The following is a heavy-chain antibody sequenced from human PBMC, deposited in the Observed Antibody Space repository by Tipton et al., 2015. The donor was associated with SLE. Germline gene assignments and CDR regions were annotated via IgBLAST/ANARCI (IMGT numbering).Heavy chain of an antibody. CDR1: GYIFSSYD. CDR3: ARASDAYYGDLSFDY. V-gene: IGHV1-18*01. J-gene: IGHJ4*02. CDR2: ISTYNANT. Sequence: QLVQSGGGVEKPGASVKVSCKTSGYIFSSYDICWVRQAPGQGLEWMGCISTYNANTHSEHTIPGRVAMTTDTSSSTAHMELRSLMSDDTAVYFCARASDAYYGDLSFDYWGQGILVTVSS. D-gene: IGHD3-16*02.